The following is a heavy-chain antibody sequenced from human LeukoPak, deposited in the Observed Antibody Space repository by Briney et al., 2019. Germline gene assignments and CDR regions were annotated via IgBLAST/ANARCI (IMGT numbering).Heavy chain of an antibody. Sequence: GGSLRLSCAASGFTFSSYGMSWVRQAPGKGLEWVSAISGSGGSTYYADSVKGRFTISRDNSKNTLYLQMNSLRAEDTAVYYCAKEAAEQLVPPYYFDYWGQGTLVTVSS. D-gene: IGHD6-13*01. V-gene: IGHV3-23*01. J-gene: IGHJ4*02. CDR2: ISGSGGST. CDR1: GFTFSSYG. CDR3: AKEAAEQLVPPYYFDY.